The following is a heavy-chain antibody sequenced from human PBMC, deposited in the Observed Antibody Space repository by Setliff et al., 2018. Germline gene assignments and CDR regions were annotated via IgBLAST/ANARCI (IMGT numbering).Heavy chain of an antibody. D-gene: IGHD3-22*01. V-gene: IGHV1-2*04. J-gene: IGHJ6*02. CDR3: ARVKRGRSLRYYYDSSGYGDGMDV. CDR1: GYTFTGYY. CDR2: INPNSGGT. Sequence: GASVKVSCKASGYTFTGYYMHWVRQAPGQGLEWMGWINPNSGGTNYAQQFQGWVTMTRDTSISTAYMELSRLRSDDTAVYYCARVKRGRSLRYYYDSSGYGDGMDVWGQGTTVTVSS.